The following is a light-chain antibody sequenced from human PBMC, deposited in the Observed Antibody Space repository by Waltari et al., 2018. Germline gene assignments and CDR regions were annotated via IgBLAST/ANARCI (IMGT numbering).Light chain of an antibody. J-gene: IGLJ7*01. V-gene: IGLV2-11*01. CDR2: DVV. Sequence: QSALTQPRSVSGSPGQSVTISCSGTSSDVGSYNFVSWYQQHPGNAPKLLIYDVVKRPSAVPDRFSGSKSGNTASLTISGLQTEDESDYYCCSYAGSYTFVFGGGTQLTVL. CDR3: CSYAGSYTFV. CDR1: SSDVGSYNF.